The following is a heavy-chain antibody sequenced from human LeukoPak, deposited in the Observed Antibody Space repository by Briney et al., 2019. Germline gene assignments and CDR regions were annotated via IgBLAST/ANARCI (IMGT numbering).Heavy chain of an antibody. D-gene: IGHD6-13*01. CDR3: ARDKIAAAGLQADYYYFYYMDV. V-gene: IGHV1-2*02. Sequence: ASVKVSCKASGYTFTDYYINWVRQAPGQGLEWIGWINPNSGDTNYAQKFQGRVTMTRDTSIRTAYMELNRLTSDDTAVYYCARDKIAAAGLQADYYYFYYMDVWGKGTTVTVSS. CDR2: INPNSGDT. J-gene: IGHJ6*03. CDR1: GYTFTDYY.